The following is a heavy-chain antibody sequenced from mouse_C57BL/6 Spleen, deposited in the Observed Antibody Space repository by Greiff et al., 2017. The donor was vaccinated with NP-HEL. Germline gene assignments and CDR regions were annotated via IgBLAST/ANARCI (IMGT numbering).Heavy chain of an antibody. CDR3: AREGIYGSSPWFAY. CDR1: GFTFSDYG. J-gene: IGHJ3*01. D-gene: IGHD1-1*01. V-gene: IGHV5-17*01. CDR2: ISSGSSTI. Sequence: EVMLVESGGGLVKPGGSLKLSCAASGFTFSDYGMHWVRQAPEKGLEWVAYISSGSSTIYYADTVKGRFTISRDNAKNTLFLQMTSLRSEDTAMYYCAREGIYGSSPWFAYWGQGTLVTVSA.